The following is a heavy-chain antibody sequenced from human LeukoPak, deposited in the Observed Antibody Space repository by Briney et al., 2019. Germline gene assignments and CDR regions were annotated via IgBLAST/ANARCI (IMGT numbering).Heavy chain of an antibody. CDR3: AKETSSYGYFDY. D-gene: IGHD5-18*01. CDR1: GFTFNSYE. J-gene: IGHJ4*02. CDR2: ISSSGRTI. V-gene: IGHV3-48*03. Sequence: GGSLRLSCAASGFTFNSYEMNWVRQAPGKGLEGVSYISSSGRTIYYADSVKGRFTISRDNAKNSLYLQMNSLRAEYTALYYCAKETSSYGYFDYWGQGTLVTVSS.